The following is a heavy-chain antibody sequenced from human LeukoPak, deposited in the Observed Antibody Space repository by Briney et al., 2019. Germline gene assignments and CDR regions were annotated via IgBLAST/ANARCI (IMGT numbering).Heavy chain of an antibody. CDR3: AKGLWGYSSGWYGEFDY. V-gene: IGHV3-30*02. CDR2: IRYDGSNK. J-gene: IGHJ4*02. CDR1: GFTFSAYA. D-gene: IGHD6-19*01. Sequence: PGGSLRLSCAASGFTFSAYAMSWVRQAPGEGLEWVAFIRYDGSNKYYADSVKGRFTISRDNSKNTLYLQMNSLRAEDTAVYYCAKGLWGYSSGWYGEFDYWGQGTLVTVSS.